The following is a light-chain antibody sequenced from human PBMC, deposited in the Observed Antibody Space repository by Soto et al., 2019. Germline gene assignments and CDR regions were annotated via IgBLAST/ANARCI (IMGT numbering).Light chain of an antibody. CDR3: QQYGSSPYT. J-gene: IGKJ2*01. Sequence: EIVLTQSPDTLSLFPGERATLSCRASQNVGNYLAWYQEKPGQAPRLLISDSSNRATGIPARFGGSGSGTDFTLTISGLEPDDFALYFCQQYGSSPYTFGLGTKLEIK. CDR1: QNVGNY. V-gene: IGKV3-11*01. CDR2: DSS.